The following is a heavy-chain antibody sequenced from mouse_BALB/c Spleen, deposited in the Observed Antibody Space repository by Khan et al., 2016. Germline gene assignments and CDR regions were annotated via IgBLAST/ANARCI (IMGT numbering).Heavy chain of an antibody. CDR2: ISNGGGSI. V-gene: IGHV5-12*02. Sequence: EVELVESGGGLVQPGGSLKLSCATSGFTFSDHYMYWVRQTPEKRLEWVAYISNGGGSIYYADTVKGRFTISRDNAKNTLYLQMSRLKSEDTAMYYCARHGNHGSGGCAYWGQGTLVTVSA. CDR3: ARHGNHGSGGCAY. CDR1: GFTFSDHY. D-gene: IGHD1-1*01. J-gene: IGHJ3*01.